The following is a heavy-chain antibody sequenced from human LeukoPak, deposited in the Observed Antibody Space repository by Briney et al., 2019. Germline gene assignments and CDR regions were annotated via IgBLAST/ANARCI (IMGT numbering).Heavy chain of an antibody. D-gene: IGHD6-13*01. CDR1: GFTFSSYS. J-gene: IGHJ2*01. CDR2: ISSSSSYI. V-gene: IGHV3-21*01. Sequence: PGGSLRLSCAASGFTFSSYSMNWVRQAPGKGVEWVSSISSSSSYIYYADSVKGRFTISRDNAKNSLYLQMNSLRAEDTAVYYCAREPWGSSWRQTWYFDLWGRGTLVTVSS. CDR3: AREPWGSSWRQTWYFDL.